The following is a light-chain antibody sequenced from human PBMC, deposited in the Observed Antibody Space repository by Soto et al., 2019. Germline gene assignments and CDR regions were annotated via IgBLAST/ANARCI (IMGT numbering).Light chain of an antibody. CDR2: DSS. V-gene: IGKV3-11*01. Sequence: VLTQSPATLSLSPGERATLSCRASPSPSSYLAWYQQKPGQAPRLLIYDSSNRAAGIQAKFSGSGSWTDFSLTISSLEPEDFAVYYWQQRSNWPTFGQGTKLE. CDR3: QQRSNWPT. J-gene: IGKJ2*01. CDR1: PSPSSY.